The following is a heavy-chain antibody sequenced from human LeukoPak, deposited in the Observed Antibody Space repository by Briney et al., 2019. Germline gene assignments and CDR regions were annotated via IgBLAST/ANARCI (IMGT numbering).Heavy chain of an antibody. J-gene: IGHJ4*02. Sequence: RPSETLSLTCTVPGGSTSNYYWSWIRQPAGEGLEWIGRIYTSGSTNYNPSLKSRVTMSVDTSKNQFSLNLNSVTAADTAVYYCARDCRGYDQYYFDYWGQGTLVTVSS. V-gene: IGHV4-4*07. CDR2: IYTSGST. CDR3: ARDCRGYDQYYFDY. D-gene: IGHD5-12*01. CDR1: GGSTSNYY.